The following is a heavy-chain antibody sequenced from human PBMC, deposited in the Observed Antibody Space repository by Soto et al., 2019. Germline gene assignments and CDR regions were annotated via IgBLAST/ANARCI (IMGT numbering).Heavy chain of an antibody. J-gene: IGHJ5*02. Sequence: PSETLSLTCTVSGGSVSSGSYYWIWIRQPPGKGLEWIGYIYYSGSTNYNPSLKSRVTISVDTSKNQFSLKLSSVTAADTAVYYCATQILYCSGGSCQNWFDPWGQGTLVTVSS. V-gene: IGHV4-61*01. CDR2: IYYSGST. CDR3: ATQILYCSGGSCQNWFDP. D-gene: IGHD2-15*01. CDR1: GGSVSSGSYY.